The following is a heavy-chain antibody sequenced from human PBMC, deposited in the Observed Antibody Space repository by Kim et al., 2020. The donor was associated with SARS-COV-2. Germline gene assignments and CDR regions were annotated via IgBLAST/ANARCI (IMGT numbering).Heavy chain of an antibody. J-gene: IGHJ6*02. Sequence: GGSLRLSCAASGFTFSSYWMSWVRQAPGKGLEWVANIKQDGSEKYYVDSVKGRFTISRDNAKNSLYLQMNSLRAEDTAVYYCARDHGPYHYYGSGSSHYYYYGMDVWGQGTTVTVSS. CDR1: GFTFSSYW. CDR3: ARDHGPYHYYGSGSSHYYYYGMDV. D-gene: IGHD3-10*01. V-gene: IGHV3-7*03. CDR2: IKQDGSEK.